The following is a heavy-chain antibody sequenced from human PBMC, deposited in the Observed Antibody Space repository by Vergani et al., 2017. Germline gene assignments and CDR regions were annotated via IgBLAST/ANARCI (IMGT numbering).Heavy chain of an antibody. Sequence: QVQLVESGGGVVQPGRSLRLSCAASGFTFNQYGMHWVRQAPGKGLEWVAVTWYDGNNKQYADSVKGRFTISRDNSKSTMYLQMNSLRDEDTGVYYCARRNPRGYSYGSDYWGQGTLVTVSS. CDR2: TWYDGNNK. J-gene: IGHJ4*02. CDR3: ARRNPRGYSYGSDY. V-gene: IGHV3-33*01. CDR1: GFTFNQYG. D-gene: IGHD5-18*01.